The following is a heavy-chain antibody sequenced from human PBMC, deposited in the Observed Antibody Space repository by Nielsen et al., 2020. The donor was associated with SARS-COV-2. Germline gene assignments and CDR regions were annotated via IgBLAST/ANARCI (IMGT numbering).Heavy chain of an antibody. CDR3: ARELFSGAYCGGDCYSGSGY. CDR1: GFTFSSYG. D-gene: IGHD2-21*02. Sequence: GESLKISCAASGFTFSSYGMHWVRQAPGKGLEWVAVISYDGSNKYYADSVKGRFTISRDNSKNTLYLQMNSLRAEDTAVYYCARELFSGAYCGGDCYSGSGYWGQGTLVTVSS. CDR2: ISYDGSNK. J-gene: IGHJ4*02. V-gene: IGHV3-30*03.